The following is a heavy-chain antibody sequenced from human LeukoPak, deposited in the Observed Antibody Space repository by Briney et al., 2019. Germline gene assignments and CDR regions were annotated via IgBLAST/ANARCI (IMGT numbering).Heavy chain of an antibody. CDR2: VYSTGST. D-gene: IGHD3-10*01. J-gene: IGHJ6*02. Sequence: SETLSLTCSVSGDSISSYYWTWIRQPPGKRLEWIGYVYSTGSTNSNPSLKSRVIISVDTSRNQFSLNLNSVTAADTAVYYCARVPPTAPSYYGMDVWSHGTTVTVSS. CDR3: ARVPPTAPSYYGMDV. CDR1: GDSISSYY. V-gene: IGHV4-59*01.